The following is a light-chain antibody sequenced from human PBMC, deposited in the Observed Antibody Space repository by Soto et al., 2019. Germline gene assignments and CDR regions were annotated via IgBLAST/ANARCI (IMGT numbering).Light chain of an antibody. CDR1: QSIISY. J-gene: IGKJ1*01. CDR3: QQSYSTWT. V-gene: IGKV1-39*01. CDR2: AAS. Sequence: DIQMTQSPSSLSASVGDRVTITCRASQSIISYLNWYQQXPGEAPKLLIYAASSLQSGVPSRFSGSGSGTDFTLTISSLQPEDFATYYCQQSYSTWTFGQGTKVDIK.